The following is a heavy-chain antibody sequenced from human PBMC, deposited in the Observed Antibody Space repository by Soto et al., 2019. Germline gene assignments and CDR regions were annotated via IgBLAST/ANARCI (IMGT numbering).Heavy chain of an antibody. D-gene: IGHD2-15*01. Sequence: QVQLQQWGAGLLKPSETLSLTCAVYGGSFSGYYWSWIRQPPGKGLEWIGEINHSGSTNYNPSLKSRVTISVDTSKNQFSLKLSSVTAADTAVYYCAREGFYCSGGSCYSYYYYGMGVWGQGTTVTVSS. CDR1: GGSFSGYY. CDR3: AREGFYCSGGSCYSYYYYGMGV. J-gene: IGHJ6*02. CDR2: INHSGST. V-gene: IGHV4-34*01.